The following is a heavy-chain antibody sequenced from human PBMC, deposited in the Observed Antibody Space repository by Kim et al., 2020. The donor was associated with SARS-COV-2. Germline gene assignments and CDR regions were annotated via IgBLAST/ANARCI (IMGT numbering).Heavy chain of an antibody. J-gene: IGHJ4*02. D-gene: IGHD3-10*01. CDR1: GFRFSDYY. CDR2: ISSSGTSI. Sequence: GGSLRLSCAASGFRFSDYYMTSIRQAPGKGLEWVSYISSSGTSINYADSVRGRFTISRDNAKNSLYLQMNSLRAEDTAFYYCARGSVRRALWYWGEGTLVTVYS. CDR3: ARGSVRRALWY. V-gene: IGHV3-11*01.